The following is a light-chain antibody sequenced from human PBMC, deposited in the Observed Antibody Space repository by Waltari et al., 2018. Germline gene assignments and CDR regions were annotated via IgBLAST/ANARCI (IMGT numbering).Light chain of an antibody. CDR3: QQYNTWPPIT. CDR1: QSVSST. J-gene: IGKJ5*01. V-gene: IGKV3-15*01. CDR2: EAS. Sequence: EILMTPSPATLSVSPGERATLCCRASQSVSSTLAWYQQTPGQTPRLLIYEASTRPTGIPARFSGSGSGTEFTLSISNLQSEDFAVYYCQQYNTWPPITFGQGTRLEIK.